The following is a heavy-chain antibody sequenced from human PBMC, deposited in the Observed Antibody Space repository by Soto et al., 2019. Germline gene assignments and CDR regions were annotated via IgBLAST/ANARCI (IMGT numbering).Heavy chain of an antibody. CDR1: GFTFDDYA. V-gene: IGHV3-9*01. CDR3: VKDSSSGWSSPFDF. CDR2: ISWNSGSI. D-gene: IGHD6-19*01. Sequence: GGSLRLSCAASGFTFDDYALHWVRQVPEKGLEWVSGISWNSGSIGYADSVKGRFTISRDNAKNFLYLQLSSLRPEDTALYYCVKDSSSGWSSPFDFWGQGTLVTVSS. J-gene: IGHJ4*02.